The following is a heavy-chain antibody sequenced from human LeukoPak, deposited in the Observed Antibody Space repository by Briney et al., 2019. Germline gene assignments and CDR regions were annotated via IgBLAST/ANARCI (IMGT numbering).Heavy chain of an antibody. Sequence: SETLSLTCTVSGGSINGYYWSWIRQPPGKGLEWIGYIYYSGSTNYNPSLKSRVPISVDTSKNQFSLKLSSVTAADTAVYYCARYSSGWWYFDYWGQGTLVTVSS. D-gene: IGHD6-19*01. V-gene: IGHV4-59*01. J-gene: IGHJ4*02. CDR1: GGSINGYY. CDR2: IYYSGST. CDR3: ARYSSGWWYFDY.